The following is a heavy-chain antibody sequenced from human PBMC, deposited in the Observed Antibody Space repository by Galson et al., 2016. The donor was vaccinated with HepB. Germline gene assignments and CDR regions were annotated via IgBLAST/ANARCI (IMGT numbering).Heavy chain of an antibody. J-gene: IGHJ4*02. CDR3: AVGNDPLDY. Sequence: SLRLSCAASGFTFSSYWMHWVRRAPGKGLVWVSRINGDGSSTTYADSVKDRFTISRDNAKNTLYLQMNSLRAGDTAVYYCAVGNDPLDYWGQGTLVTVSS. CDR1: GFTFSSYW. V-gene: IGHV3-74*01. CDR2: INGDGSST. D-gene: IGHD1-1*01.